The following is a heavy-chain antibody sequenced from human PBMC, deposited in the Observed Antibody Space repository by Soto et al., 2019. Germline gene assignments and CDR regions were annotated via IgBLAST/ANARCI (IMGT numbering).Heavy chain of an antibody. D-gene: IGHD3-16*01. CDR2: IKQDGSEK. Sequence: PGGSLRLSCAASGFTFSSYWMSWVRQAPGKGLEWVANIKQDGSEKYYVDSVKGRFTISRDNAKNSLYLQMNSLRAEDTAVYYCARDQAWALDRARGENWFDPWGQGTLVTVSS. J-gene: IGHJ5*02. CDR1: GFTFSSYW. CDR3: ARDQAWALDRARGENWFDP. V-gene: IGHV3-7*01.